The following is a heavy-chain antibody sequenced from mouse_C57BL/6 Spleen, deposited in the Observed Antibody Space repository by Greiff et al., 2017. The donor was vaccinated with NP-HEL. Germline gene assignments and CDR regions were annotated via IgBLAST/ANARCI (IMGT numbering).Heavy chain of an antibody. D-gene: IGHD2-10*02. V-gene: IGHV1-80*01. CDR1: GYAFSSYW. CDR3: ARLGYGNHYAMDY. CDR2: IYPGDGDT. Sequence: QVQLKESGAELVKPGASVKISCKASGYAFSSYWMNWVKQRPGKGLEWIGQIYPGDGDTNYNGKFKGKATLTADKSSSTAYMQLSSLTSEDSAVYFCARLGYGNHYAMDYWGQGTSVTVSS. J-gene: IGHJ4*01.